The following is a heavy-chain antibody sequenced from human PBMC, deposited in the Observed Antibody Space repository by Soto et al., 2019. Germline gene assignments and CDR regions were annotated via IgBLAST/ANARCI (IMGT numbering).Heavy chain of an antibody. Sequence: SQTLSLTCAISGDSVSSNSAAWNWIRQSPSRGLEWLGRTYYRSKWYNDYAVSVKSRITINPDTSKNQFSLQLNSVTPEDMAVYYCARASIYDILTGYSDYFDYWGQGTLVTVSS. D-gene: IGHD3-9*01. CDR2: TYYRSKWYN. V-gene: IGHV6-1*01. CDR1: GDSVSSNSAA. J-gene: IGHJ4*02. CDR3: ARASIYDILTGYSDYFDY.